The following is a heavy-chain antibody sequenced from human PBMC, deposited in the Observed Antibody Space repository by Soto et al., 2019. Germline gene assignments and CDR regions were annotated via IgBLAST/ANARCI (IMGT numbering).Heavy chain of an antibody. CDR2: INAANGDT. CDR3: AKDRLSGSYRYFDY. J-gene: IGHJ4*02. Sequence: ASVKVSCKASGYTFTSYGIHWVRQAPGQRLEWMGWINAANGDTKYSPKFQGRVTITRDTSASTAYMELNSLRAEDTAVYYCAKDRLSGSYRYFDYWVQGTLVTVSS. D-gene: IGHD1-26*01. CDR1: GYTFTSYG. V-gene: IGHV1-3*01.